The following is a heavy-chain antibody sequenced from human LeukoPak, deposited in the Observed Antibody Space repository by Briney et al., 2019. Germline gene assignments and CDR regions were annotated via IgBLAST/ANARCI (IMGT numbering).Heavy chain of an antibody. V-gene: IGHV4-59*01. J-gene: IGHJ4*02. CDR3: ARWRGSYYFDY. D-gene: IGHD1-26*01. Sequence: SETLSLTCTVSGGSISSYYWSWIRQPPGKGLEWIGYIYYSWSTNYNPSLKSRVTISVDTSKNQFSLKLSSVTAADTAVYYCARWRGSYYFDYWGQGTLVTVSS. CDR1: GGSISSYY. CDR2: IYYSWST.